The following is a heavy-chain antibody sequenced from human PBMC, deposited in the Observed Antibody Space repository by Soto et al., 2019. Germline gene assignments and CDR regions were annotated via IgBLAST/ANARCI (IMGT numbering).Heavy chain of an antibody. CDR2: INPSGGSK. J-gene: IGHJ6*02. D-gene: IGHD2-2*01. CDR3: ARDGGTSNSRYQHYGKVDYYGMDV. Sequence: QVQLVQSGAEVKKPGASVKVSCKASGSTFTSYYMHWVRQAPGPGLEWMVIINPSGGSKSDAQKFQGRVTKKRDTSTSRVYRELSSLRSEDTAVYYGARDGGTSNSRYQHYGKVDYYGMDVWGQGTPVNVSS. V-gene: IGHV1-46*01. CDR1: GSTFTSYY.